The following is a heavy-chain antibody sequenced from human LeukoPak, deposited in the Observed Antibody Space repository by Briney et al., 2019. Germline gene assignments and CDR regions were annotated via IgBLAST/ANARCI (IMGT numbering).Heavy chain of an antibody. V-gene: IGHV1-18*01. CDR2: ISAYNGNT. Sequence: APLKVCCKASGYTLTNYAISWGRQAPGQGVEWGGWISAYNGNTNYAQKLQGRVTMTTDTSTSTPYMDLRRLRSDDTAVYYCARVRNSGFRYVDSWGQGTLVTVSS. D-gene: IGHD5-12*01. CDR3: ARVRNSGFRYVDS. CDR1: GYTLTNYA. J-gene: IGHJ4*02.